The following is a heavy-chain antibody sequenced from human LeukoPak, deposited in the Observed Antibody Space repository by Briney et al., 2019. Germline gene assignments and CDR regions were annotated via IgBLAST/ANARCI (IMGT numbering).Heavy chain of an antibody. Sequence: GGAPRIFFGASGFNFSWYWESLVRPGPGEGLEWVANIKQDGSEKYYVDSVKGRFTISRDNAKNSLYLQMNSLRAEDTAVYYCARDSRFGEGGQGTLVTVSS. CDR3: ARDSRFGE. D-gene: IGHD3-10*01. J-gene: IGHJ4*02. CDR2: IKQDGSEK. CDR1: GFNFSWYW. V-gene: IGHV3-7*01.